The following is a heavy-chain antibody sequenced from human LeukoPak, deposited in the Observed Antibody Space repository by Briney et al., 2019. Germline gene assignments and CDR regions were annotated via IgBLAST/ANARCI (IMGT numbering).Heavy chain of an antibody. Sequence: GRSLRLSCAAFGFTFDDYAMHWVRQAPGKGLEWVSGISWNGGSIGYADSVKGRFTISRGNAKNSLYLQMNSLKPEDTALYYCAKGITAAAGLGYGMDVWGQGTTVTVSS. J-gene: IGHJ6*02. CDR3: AKGITAAAGLGYGMDV. V-gene: IGHV3-9*01. CDR1: GFTFDDYA. CDR2: ISWNGGSI. D-gene: IGHD6-13*01.